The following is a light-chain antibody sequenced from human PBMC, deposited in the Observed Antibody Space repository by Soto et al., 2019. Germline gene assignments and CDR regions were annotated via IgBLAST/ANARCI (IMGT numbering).Light chain of an antibody. J-gene: IGKJ3*01. CDR3: QQYKSASFT. CDR2: AAS. V-gene: IGKV1-27*01. CDR1: QGIRNY. Sequence: DIQMTQSPSSLSASVGDRVTITCRASQGIRNYLAWYQQKPGQVPKLLIYAASTLQPGVPSRFSGGGSGTDFNLTISNLQPEDVATYYCQQYKSASFTFGPGTKVDIK.